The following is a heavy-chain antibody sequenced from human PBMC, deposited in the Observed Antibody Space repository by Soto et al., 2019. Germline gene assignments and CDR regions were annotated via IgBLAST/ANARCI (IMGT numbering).Heavy chain of an antibody. D-gene: IGHD3-3*01. Sequence: PGGSLRLSCAASGFTFSDYYMSWIRQAPGKGLEWVSYISSSGSTIYYADSVKGRFTISRDNAKNSLYLQMNSLRAEDTAVYYCARGYYDFWSGYLNYYMDVWGKGTTVTVSS. CDR2: ISSSGSTI. J-gene: IGHJ6*03. V-gene: IGHV3-11*01. CDR3: ARGYYDFWSGYLNYYMDV. CDR1: GFTFSDYY.